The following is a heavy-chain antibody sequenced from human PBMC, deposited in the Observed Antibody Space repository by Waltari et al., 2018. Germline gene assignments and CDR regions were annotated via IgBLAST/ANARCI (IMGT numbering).Heavy chain of an antibody. J-gene: IGHJ5*02. D-gene: IGHD3-10*01. V-gene: IGHV4-34*01. CDR3: ARGATMVRGARNWFDP. Sequence: QVQLQQWGAGLLKPSETLSLTCAVYGGSFSGYYWSWIRQPPGKGLVWIGEIHQSGRANDNPALKSRVTISVDTSKNQFALKLSSVTAADTAVYYCARGATMVRGARNWFDPWGQGTLVTVSS. CDR1: GGSFSGYY. CDR2: IHQSGRA.